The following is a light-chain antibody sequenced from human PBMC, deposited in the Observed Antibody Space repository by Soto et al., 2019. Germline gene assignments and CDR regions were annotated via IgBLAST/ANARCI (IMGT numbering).Light chain of an antibody. Sequence: EIVLTQSPGTLSLSPGERGTLSCRASQRFGSSNLAWYQQKPGQAPRLLIYSTSSRATGIPDRFSGSGSGTDFTFTISRLEPEDFGVYYCQQYGNSPWTFGQGTKVEIK. V-gene: IGKV3-20*01. CDR1: QRFGSSN. CDR3: QQYGNSPWT. CDR2: STS. J-gene: IGKJ1*01.